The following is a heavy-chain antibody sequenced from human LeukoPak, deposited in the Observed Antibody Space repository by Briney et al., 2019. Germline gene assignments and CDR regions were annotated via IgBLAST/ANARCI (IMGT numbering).Heavy chain of an antibody. CDR1: GYTLTELS. J-gene: IGHJ4*02. V-gene: IGHV1-24*01. Sequence: GASVKVSCKVSGYTLTELSMHWVRQAPGKGLEWMGGFDPEDGETIYAQKFQGRVTMTEDTSTDTAYKELSSLRSEDTAVYYGATSAPDTAMDNFDYWGQGTLVTVSS. CDR2: FDPEDGET. D-gene: IGHD5-18*01. CDR3: ATSAPDTAMDNFDY.